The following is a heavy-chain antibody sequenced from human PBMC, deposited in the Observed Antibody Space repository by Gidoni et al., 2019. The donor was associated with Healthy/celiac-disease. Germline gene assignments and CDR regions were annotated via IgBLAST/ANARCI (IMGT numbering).Heavy chain of an antibody. Sequence: QVQLVQSGAEVKKPGDSVKVSCKGSGYTFPRYGISWVRQAPGQGLEWMGWISAYNGNTNYAQKLQGRVTRTTDTSTSTAYMELRSLRSDDTAVYYCARTGIVGASSWFDPWGQGTLVTVSS. CDR1: GYTFPRYG. D-gene: IGHD1-26*01. CDR3: ARTGIVGASSWFDP. V-gene: IGHV1-18*01. CDR2: ISAYNGNT. J-gene: IGHJ5*02.